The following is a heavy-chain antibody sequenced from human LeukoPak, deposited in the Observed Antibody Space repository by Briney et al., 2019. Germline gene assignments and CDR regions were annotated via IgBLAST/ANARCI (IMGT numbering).Heavy chain of an antibody. CDR3: AKAAVAGRDGYYYYYYMDV. CDR1: GFTFSSFG. V-gene: IGHV3-30*02. D-gene: IGHD6-19*01. J-gene: IGHJ6*03. CDR2: IRYDGSKK. Sequence: PGGSLRLSCAASGFTFSSFGMHWVRQAPGKGLEGVAFIRYDGSKKYYADSVKGRFSISRDNSKNTLYLQMNSLRAEDTAVYYCAKAAVAGRDGYYYYYYMDVWGKGTTVTVSS.